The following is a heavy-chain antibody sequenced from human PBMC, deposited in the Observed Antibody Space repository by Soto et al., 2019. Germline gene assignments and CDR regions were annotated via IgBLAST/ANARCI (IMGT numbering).Heavy chain of an antibody. D-gene: IGHD3-10*01. CDR1: GDTFKNCV. CDR2: IIPLFGTT. Sequence: QVQVVQSGVDVRRPGSSVNVSCKASGDTFKNCVISWVRQAPGQGLEWMGGIIPLFGTTDFAQRFQGRLTITTDESTTTAYMELSRLRSEDTATYYCAAELGFGKLSVVWGQGTTVIVSS. V-gene: IGHV1-69*01. J-gene: IGHJ6*02. CDR3: AAELGFGKLSVV.